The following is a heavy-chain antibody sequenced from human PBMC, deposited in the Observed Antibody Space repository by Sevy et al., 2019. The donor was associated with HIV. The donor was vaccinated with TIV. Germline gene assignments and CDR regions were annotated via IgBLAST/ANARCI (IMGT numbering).Heavy chain of an antibody. Sequence: SETLSLTCVVYTGSFSGYYWSWIRQPPGKGLEWIGEINHSRSTNYNPSLKSRVTISADTSKNQFSLKLSSVTAADTAVYYCATRRGHLSFDYWGQGTLVTVSS. CDR3: ATRRGHLSFDY. CDR2: INHSRST. J-gene: IGHJ4*02. CDR1: TGSFSGYY. V-gene: IGHV4-34*01.